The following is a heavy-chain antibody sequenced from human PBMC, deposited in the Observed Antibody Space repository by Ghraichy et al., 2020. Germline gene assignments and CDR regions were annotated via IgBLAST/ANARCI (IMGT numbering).Heavy chain of an antibody. CDR1: GFIVTTNY. D-gene: IGHD1-7*01. V-gene: IGHV3-66*01. Sequence: GGSLRLSCAASGFIVTTNYMSWVRQAPGKGLEWVSVIYSVGTIHYADSVKGRFTISRDNANNILYLQMKSLRAEDSAVYYCARAPGITGTTSQENYGMDVWGQGTTVTVSS. CDR2: IYSVGTI. J-gene: IGHJ6*02. CDR3: ARAPGITGTTSQENYGMDV.